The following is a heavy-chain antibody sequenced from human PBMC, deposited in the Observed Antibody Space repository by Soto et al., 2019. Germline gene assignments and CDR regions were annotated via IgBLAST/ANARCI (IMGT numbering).Heavy chain of an antibody. CDR3: ARHAALWFGEPQMAV. CDR1: GDSISSCY. D-gene: IGHD3-10*01. CDR2: IYYSGTT. V-gene: IGHV4-59*08. Sequence: QVQLQESGPGLVKPSETLSLTCTVSGDSISSCYWSWIRQPLGQGLEWIGYIYYSGTTNYNPALKNRFTLXXDXSXXQFSLKLSSVTAADTAVYYCARHAALWFGEPQMAVWGQGTTVTVSS. J-gene: IGHJ6*02.